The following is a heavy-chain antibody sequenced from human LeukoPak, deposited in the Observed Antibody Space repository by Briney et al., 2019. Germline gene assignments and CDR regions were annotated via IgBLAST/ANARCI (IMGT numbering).Heavy chain of an antibody. CDR3: ARDGRLEGCGGDCYPDY. CDR1: GGSISSGSHY. D-gene: IGHD2-21*01. J-gene: IGHJ4*02. V-gene: IGHV4-61*02. Sequence: SQTLSLACTVSGGSISSGSHYWSWSRQPAGKGLEWIVRIYTSGSTNYTPSLERRVTISVATSRNQFSLKLSSVTAADTAVYYCARDGRLEGCGGDCYPDYWGQGTLVTVSS. CDR2: IYTSGST.